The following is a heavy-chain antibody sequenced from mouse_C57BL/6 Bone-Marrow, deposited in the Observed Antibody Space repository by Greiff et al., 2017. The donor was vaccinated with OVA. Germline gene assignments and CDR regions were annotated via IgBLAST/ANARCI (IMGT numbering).Heavy chain of an antibody. CDR1: GFTFSSYT. CDR2: ISGGGGNT. J-gene: IGHJ2*01. CDR3: ARQRNFFDYFDD. V-gene: IGHV5-9*01. Sequence: EVQRVESGGGLVKPGGSLKLSCAASGFTFSSYTMSWVRQTPEKRLEWVATISGGGGNTYYPDSVKGRFTISRDNAKNTLYLQMSSLRSEDTALYYCARQRNFFDYFDDRGKGTTLTVSA.